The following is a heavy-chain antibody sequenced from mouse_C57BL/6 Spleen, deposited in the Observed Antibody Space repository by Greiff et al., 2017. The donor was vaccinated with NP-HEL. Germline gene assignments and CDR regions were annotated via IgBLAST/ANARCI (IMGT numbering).Heavy chain of an antibody. CDR1: GFTFSDYG. CDR3: ARAVDYDEYYFDY. Sequence: EVKLMESGGGLVQPGGSLKLSCAASGFTFSDYGMAWVRQAPRKGPEWVAFISNLAYSIYYADTVTGRFTISRENAKNTLYLEMSSLRSEDTAMYYCARAVDYDEYYFDYWGQGTTLTVSS. J-gene: IGHJ2*01. CDR2: ISNLAYSI. V-gene: IGHV5-15*01. D-gene: IGHD2-4*01.